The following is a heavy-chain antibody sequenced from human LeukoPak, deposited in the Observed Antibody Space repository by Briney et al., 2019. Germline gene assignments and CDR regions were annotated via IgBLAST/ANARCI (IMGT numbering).Heavy chain of an antibody. Sequence: GGSLRLSCAASGFSFSNYWMHWVRQAPGKGLVWVSRISSDGSDTIYADSVKGRFTMSRDNAKNTLYLQMNSPRAEDTAVYYCAKDLDIVVVVAATPFDYWGQGTLVTVSS. J-gene: IGHJ4*02. D-gene: IGHD2-15*01. V-gene: IGHV3-74*01. CDR3: AKDLDIVVVVAATPFDY. CDR2: ISSDGSDT. CDR1: GFSFSNYW.